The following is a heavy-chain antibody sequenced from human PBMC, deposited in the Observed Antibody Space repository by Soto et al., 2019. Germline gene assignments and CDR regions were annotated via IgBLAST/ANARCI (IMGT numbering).Heavy chain of an antibody. CDR1: GGSISSYY. D-gene: IGHD2-2*01. CDR3: AKFYCSATSCSAFDS. CDR2: IYYSGST. J-gene: IGHJ4*02. Sequence: SETLSLTCTVSGGSISSYYWSWIRQPPGKGLEWIGYIYYSGSTNYNPSLKSRVTISVDTSKNQFSLKLNSVTAADTAVYYCAKFYCSATSCSAFDSWGLGTLVTVSS. V-gene: IGHV4-59*01.